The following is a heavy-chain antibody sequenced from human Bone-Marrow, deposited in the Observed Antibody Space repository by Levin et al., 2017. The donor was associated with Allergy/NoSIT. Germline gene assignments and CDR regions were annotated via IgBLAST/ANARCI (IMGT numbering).Heavy chain of an antibody. CDR3: ARERGYYYGSGSYYSWFDP. CDR2: INSDGSST. Sequence: GGSLRLSFAASGFTFSSYWMHWVRQAPGKGLVWVSRINSDGSSTSYADSVKGRFTISRDNAKNTLYLQMNSLRAEDTAVYYCARERGYYYGSGSYYSWFDPWGQGTLVTVSS. J-gene: IGHJ5*02. D-gene: IGHD3-10*01. V-gene: IGHV3-74*01. CDR1: GFTFSSYW.